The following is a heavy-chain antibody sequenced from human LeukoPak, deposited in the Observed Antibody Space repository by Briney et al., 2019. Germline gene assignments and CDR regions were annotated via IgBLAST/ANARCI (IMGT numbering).Heavy chain of an antibody. V-gene: IGHV1-18*01. Sequence: GASVKVSCKASGYTFTSYGISWVRQAPGQGLEWMGWISAYNGNTNYAQKFQGRVTITAGESTSTAYMELSSLRSEDTAVYYCARARSRRVVPAAIGYMDVWGKGTTVTVSS. D-gene: IGHD2-2*02. CDR3: ARARSRRVVPAAIGYMDV. J-gene: IGHJ6*03. CDR2: ISAYNGNT. CDR1: GYTFTSYG.